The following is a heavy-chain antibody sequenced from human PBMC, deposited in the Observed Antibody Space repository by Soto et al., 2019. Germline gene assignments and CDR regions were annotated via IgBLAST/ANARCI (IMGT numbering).Heavy chain of an antibody. CDR1: GGTFSSYA. CDR2: IISIFGTA. D-gene: IGHD3-10*01. J-gene: IGHJ6*02. V-gene: IGHV1-69*12. Sequence: QVQLVQSGAEVKKPGSSVKVSCKASGGTFSSYAISWVRQAPGQGLEWMGGIISIFGTANYAQKFQGRVTITADESTSTADMELSSLRSEDTAVYYCARHGSEPRYYYYGMDVWGQGTTVTVSS. CDR3: ARHGSEPRYYYYGMDV.